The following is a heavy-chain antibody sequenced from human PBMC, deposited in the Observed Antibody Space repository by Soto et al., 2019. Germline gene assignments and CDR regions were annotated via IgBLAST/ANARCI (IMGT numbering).Heavy chain of an antibody. CDR2: ISSSGSTI. V-gene: IGHV3-11*01. CDR1: GFTFSDYY. J-gene: IGHJ4*02. Sequence: GGSLRLSCAASGFTFSDYYMSWIRQAPGKGLEWVSYISSSGSTIYYADSVKGHVTISADKSITTAYLQWSSLEASDTAIYYCARAPSHGWYQHFDFWGQGTLVTVSS. D-gene: IGHD6-19*01. CDR3: ARAPSHGWYQHFDF.